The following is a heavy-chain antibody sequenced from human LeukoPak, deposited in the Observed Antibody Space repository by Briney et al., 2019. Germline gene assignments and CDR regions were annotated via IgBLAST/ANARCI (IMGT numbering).Heavy chain of an antibody. CDR3: ARNKIAARPNPSFDY. V-gene: IGHV1-8*03. CDR1: GYTFTSYD. Sequence: ASVKVPCKASGYTFTSYDINWVRQATGQGLEWMGWMNPNSGNTGYAQKFQGRVTITRNTSISTAYMELSSLRSEDTAVYYCARNKIAARPNPSFDYWGQGTLVTVSS. D-gene: IGHD6-6*01. J-gene: IGHJ4*02. CDR2: MNPNSGNT.